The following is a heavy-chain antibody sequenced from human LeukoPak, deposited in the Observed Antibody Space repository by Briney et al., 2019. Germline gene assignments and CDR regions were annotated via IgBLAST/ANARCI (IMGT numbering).Heavy chain of an antibody. J-gene: IGHJ4*02. Sequence: PGGSLRLSCAASGFTFSNYAMSWVRQAPGKGLEWVSSLIGSGGSTYYADSVKGRFTISRDNSENTLYLQVNDLRADDTAVYYCAKLGGPDKTYGSGNYYPFDSWGQGTLVTVSS. D-gene: IGHD3-10*01. V-gene: IGHV3-23*01. CDR2: LIGSGGST. CDR3: AKLGGPDKTYGSGNYYPFDS. CDR1: GFTFSNYA.